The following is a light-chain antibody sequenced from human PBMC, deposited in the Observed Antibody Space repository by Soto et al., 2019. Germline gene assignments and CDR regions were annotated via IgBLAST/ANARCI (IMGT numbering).Light chain of an antibody. Sequence: EIVLTQSPGTLSLSPGERVTLSCRASQGVSSSYLAWYQQKPGHAPRLLIYGASNMATGIPDRFSGSGSRRYFALTISKVEPEDFALFYGQQYGSSLFIFGPGTKVDIK. CDR2: GAS. CDR1: QGVSSSY. V-gene: IGKV3-20*01. J-gene: IGKJ3*01. CDR3: QQYGSSLFI.